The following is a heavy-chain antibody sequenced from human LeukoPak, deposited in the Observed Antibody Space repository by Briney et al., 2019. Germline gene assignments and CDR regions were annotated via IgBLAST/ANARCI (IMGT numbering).Heavy chain of an antibody. Sequence: SETLSLTCIHPVGSILDSYWSSIRQPAGKGLEWIGRIYTSGSTSYNPSLKSRVTMSIDMSKNQFSLKLNSLTAADTAVYYCATGFTNASGWLRMDVWGQGTTVTVSS. CDR1: VGSILDSY. J-gene: IGHJ6*02. CDR2: IYTSGST. D-gene: IGHD6-25*01. CDR3: ATGFTNASGWLRMDV. V-gene: IGHV4-4*07.